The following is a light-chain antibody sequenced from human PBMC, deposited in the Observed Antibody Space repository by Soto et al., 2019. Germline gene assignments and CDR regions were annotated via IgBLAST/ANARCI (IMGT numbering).Light chain of an antibody. CDR2: GVS. Sequence: EIVLTQSPGTLSLSPGERATLSCRASQSVRSSYLAWYQQKLGQAPRLLIYGVSNRATGIPDMFSGSGSGTDFTLTISRLESEDFAVYYCQQYGTSPRTFGQGTKVEIK. CDR1: QSVRSSY. J-gene: IGKJ1*01. V-gene: IGKV3-20*01. CDR3: QQYGTSPRT.